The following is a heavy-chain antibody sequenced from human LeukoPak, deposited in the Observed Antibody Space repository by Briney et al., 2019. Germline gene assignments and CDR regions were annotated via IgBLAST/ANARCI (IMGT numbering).Heavy chain of an antibody. CDR2: VSSSSSYI. V-gene: IGHV3-21*01. CDR1: GFTFSSYS. Sequence: GGSLRLSCAASGFTFSSYSMNWVRQAPGKGLEWVSSVSSSSSYIYYADSVKGRFTISRDNAKNSLYLQMNSLRAEDTAVYYCARVALKYCSSTSCYAGDYWGQGTLVTVSS. J-gene: IGHJ4*02. CDR3: ARVALKYCSSTSCYAGDY. D-gene: IGHD2-2*01.